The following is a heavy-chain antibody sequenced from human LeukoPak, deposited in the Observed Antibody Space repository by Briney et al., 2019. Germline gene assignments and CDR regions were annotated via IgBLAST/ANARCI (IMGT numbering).Heavy chain of an antibody. J-gene: IGHJ2*01. CDR1: GYTFTGFY. CDR2: INPNSGGT. V-gene: IGHV1-2*02. D-gene: IGHD1-14*01. Sequence: ASVRVSCKASGYTFTGFYIHWVRQAPGQGLEWMGWINPNSGGTNYAQKFQDRVTMTRDTSISTAYMELSSLKSDDTAVYYCARPLTTSGWYFDLWGRGTLVTVSS. CDR3: ARPLTTSGWYFDL.